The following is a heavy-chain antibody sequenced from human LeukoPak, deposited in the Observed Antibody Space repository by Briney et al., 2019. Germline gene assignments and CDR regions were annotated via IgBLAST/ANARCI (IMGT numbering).Heavy chain of an antibody. Sequence: GGSLRLSCAASGFTFSSYGMHWVRQAPGKGLEWVAVISYDGSNKYYADSVKGRFTISRDNSKNTLDLQMNSLRAEDTAIYYCASGYGDYRHFDYWGQGTLVTVSS. J-gene: IGHJ4*02. D-gene: IGHD4-17*01. CDR3: ASGYGDYRHFDY. CDR1: GFTFSSYG. CDR2: ISYDGSNK. V-gene: IGHV3-30*03.